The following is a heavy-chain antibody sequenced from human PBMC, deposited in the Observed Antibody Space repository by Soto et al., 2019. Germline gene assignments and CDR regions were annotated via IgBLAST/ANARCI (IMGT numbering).Heavy chain of an antibody. Sequence: PWGSLRLSCAASGFTFSSYAMSWDRQPPGKGMEWVSAISGSGGSTYYADSVKGRFTISRDNSKNTLYLQMNSLRAEDTAVYYCAKADLEWLLSRPLWYFDLWGRGTLVTVSS. CDR1: GFTFSSYA. J-gene: IGHJ2*01. CDR3: AKADLEWLLSRPLWYFDL. V-gene: IGHV3-23*01. CDR2: ISGSGGST. D-gene: IGHD3-3*01.